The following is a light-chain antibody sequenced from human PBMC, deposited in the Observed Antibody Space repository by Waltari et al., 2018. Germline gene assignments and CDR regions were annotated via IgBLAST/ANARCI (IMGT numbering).Light chain of an antibody. CDR2: WAS. CDR1: QSVLYSPNNKNY. V-gene: IGKV4-1*01. J-gene: IGKJ2*02. CDR3: QQYATTPRT. Sequence: DIVMTQSPDSLAVSLGERATINGKASQSVLYSPNNKNYLAWFQQKPGQPPKLLIYWASTRESGVPDRFSGSGSVTDFTLTISSLQAEDVAIYYCQQYATTPRTFGQGTKLEIK.